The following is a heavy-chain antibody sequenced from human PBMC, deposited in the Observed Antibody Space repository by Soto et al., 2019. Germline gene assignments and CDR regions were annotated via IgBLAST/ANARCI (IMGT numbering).Heavy chain of an antibody. CDR3: AKDTYYHDSSGYYVFDH. D-gene: IGHD3-22*01. CDR2: ISYDGNNE. Sequence: QVQLVESGGGVVQPGRSLSLSCTASGFTFSSYGMHWVRQTPGMGLEWVAHISYDGNNEHYTDSVKGQFTISRDNSKNTVYLQMNSLRTEDTALYYCAKDTYYHDSSGYYVFDHWGQGTLVTVSS. J-gene: IGHJ4*02. CDR1: GFTFSSYG. V-gene: IGHV3-30*18.